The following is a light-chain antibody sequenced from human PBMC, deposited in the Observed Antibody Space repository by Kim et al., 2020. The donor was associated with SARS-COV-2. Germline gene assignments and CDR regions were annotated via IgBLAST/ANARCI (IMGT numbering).Light chain of an antibody. J-gene: IGLJ2*01. V-gene: IGLV3-1*01. Sequence: SPGQTARITCSGDKLGDKYACLYQQKPGQSPVLVIYQDSKRPSGIPERFSGSNSGNTATLTISGTQAMDEADYYCQAWDSSTAVFGGGTQLTVL. CDR1: KLGDKY. CDR2: QDS. CDR3: QAWDSSTAV.